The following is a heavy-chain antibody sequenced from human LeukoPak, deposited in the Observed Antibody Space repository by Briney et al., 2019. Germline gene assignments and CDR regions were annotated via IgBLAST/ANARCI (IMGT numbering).Heavy chain of an antibody. J-gene: IGHJ4*02. D-gene: IGHD1-26*01. V-gene: IGHV1-2*02. CDR2: ISPHSGDT. CDR3: ARVDPVVGASHSYFDY. Sequence: GASVKVSCKASGYTFTNYYIHWVRQAPGQGLEWMGWISPHSGDTNYAQKFQGRVTMTRDTSISTASIELSSVTSDDTAIYFCARVDPVVGASHSYFDYWGQGTPVTVSS. CDR1: GYTFTNYY.